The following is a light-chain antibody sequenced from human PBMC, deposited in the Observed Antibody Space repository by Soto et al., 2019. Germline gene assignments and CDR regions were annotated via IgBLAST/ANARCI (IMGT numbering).Light chain of an antibody. V-gene: IGKV3-20*01. J-gene: IGKJ2*01. CDR3: QQYGDSPGT. CDR1: QSVRSNY. Sequence: EIVLTQSPGTLSLSPGERATRSCRASQSVRSNYLAWYQQKPGQAPSLLIYGTSGRTGGTPDRFTGSGSGTDFTLTISRLEPEDFAVYFCQQYGDSPGTFDQGTKLEIK. CDR2: GTS.